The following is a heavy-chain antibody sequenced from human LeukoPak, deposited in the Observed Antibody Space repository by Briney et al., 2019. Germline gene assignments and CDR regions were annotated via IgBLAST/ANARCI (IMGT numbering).Heavy chain of an antibody. Sequence: ASVKVSCKASGYTLTSYYMHWVRQAPGQGLEWMGIINLSGGSTSYAQKFQGRVTMTRDTSTSTVYMELSSLRSEDTAVYYCARASASEGMDVWGQGTTVTVSS. CDR1: GYTLTSYY. CDR2: INLSGGST. J-gene: IGHJ6*02. CDR3: ARASASEGMDV. V-gene: IGHV1-46*01.